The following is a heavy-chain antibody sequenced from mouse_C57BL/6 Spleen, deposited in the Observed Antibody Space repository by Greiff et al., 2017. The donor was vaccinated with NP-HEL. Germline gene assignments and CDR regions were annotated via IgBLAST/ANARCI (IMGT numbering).Heavy chain of an antibody. CDR1: GFSLTSYG. D-gene: IGHD1-1*01. V-gene: IGHV2-2*01. J-gene: IGHJ1*03. Sequence: VQVVESGPGLVQPSQSLSITCTVSGFSLTSYGVHWVRQSPGKGLEWLGVIWSGGSTDYNAAFISRLSISKDNSKSQVFFKMNSLQADDTAIYYCARNNYGSNGWYFDVWGTGTTVTVSS. CDR3: ARNNYGSNGWYFDV. CDR2: IWSGGST.